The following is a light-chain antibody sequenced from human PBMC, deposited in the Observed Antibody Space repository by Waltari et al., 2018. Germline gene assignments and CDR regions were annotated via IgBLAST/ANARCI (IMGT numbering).Light chain of an antibody. CDR3: SSFSGSNNYNVV. Sequence: QPAPTQPPSASGSPGQSVTISCTGTNSDVGGYNYVSWYQQHPGEAPKLMIYEVTKRPSGVPDRFSGSKSDNTASLTVSGLQAEDEADYYCSSFSGSNNYNVVFGGGTKLTVL. J-gene: IGLJ2*01. V-gene: IGLV2-8*01. CDR2: EVT. CDR1: NSDVGGYNY.